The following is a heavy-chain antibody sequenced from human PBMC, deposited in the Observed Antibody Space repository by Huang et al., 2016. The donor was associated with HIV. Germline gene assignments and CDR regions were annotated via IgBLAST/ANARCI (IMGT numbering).Heavy chain of an antibody. Sequence: LVESGGGLVRPGGSLRLSCAGFTVTFSAYWMTWVRQSPGQGLEWGASIRQDGSEKHYVDSVEGRFNISRDNGKKLLFLEMRSLGVDDTALYFCATKADAMDVWGQGTTVIVSS. CDR3: ATKADAMDV. V-gene: IGHV3-7*01. D-gene: IGHD2-8*01. CDR1: TVTFSAYW. J-gene: IGHJ6*02. CDR2: IRQDGSEK.